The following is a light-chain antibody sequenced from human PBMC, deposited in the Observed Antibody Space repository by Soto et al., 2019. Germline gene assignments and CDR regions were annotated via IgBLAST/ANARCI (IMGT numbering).Light chain of an antibody. CDR1: QSISSW. V-gene: IGKV1-5*03. CDR2: KAS. Sequence: DIQMTQSPSTLSASVGDRVTITCRASQSISSWLAWYQQKPGKAPKRLIYKASSLESGVPSRFSGSGSGTEFTLTISSLQPDDFATDYCQQYNSYLTFGQGTKVEIK. CDR3: QQYNSYLT. J-gene: IGKJ1*01.